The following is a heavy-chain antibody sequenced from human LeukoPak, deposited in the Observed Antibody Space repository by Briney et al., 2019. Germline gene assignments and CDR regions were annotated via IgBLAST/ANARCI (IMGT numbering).Heavy chain of an antibody. CDR1: GFTFSSYA. V-gene: IGHV3-23*01. J-gene: IGHJ6*02. CDR3: AKDLGGKPYYYYGTDV. Sequence: PGGSLRLSCAASGFTFSSYAMSWVRQAPGKGLEWVSAISGGGGGTFYADSVKGRFTISRDNSKNTLYLQMNSLRAEDTPVYYCAKDLGGKPYYYYGTDVWGQGTTVTVSS. CDR2: ISGGGGGT.